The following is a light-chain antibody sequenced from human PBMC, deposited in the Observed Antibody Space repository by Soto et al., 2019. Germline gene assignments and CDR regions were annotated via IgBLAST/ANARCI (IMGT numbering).Light chain of an antibody. V-gene: IGKV3-20*01. CDR2: DAS. Sequence: ETVMTQSPGTLSVSLGERATLSCRASQSVSIHLAWYQQKPGQAPRLLIYDASSRATGIPDRFSGSGSGTDFTLTISRLEPEDSAVYYCQQHGTTFGQGTKVDIK. CDR1: QSVSIH. J-gene: IGKJ1*01. CDR3: QQHGTT.